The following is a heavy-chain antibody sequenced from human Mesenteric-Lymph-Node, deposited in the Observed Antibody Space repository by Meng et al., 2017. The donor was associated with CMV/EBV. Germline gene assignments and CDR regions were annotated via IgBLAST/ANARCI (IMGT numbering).Heavy chain of an antibody. CDR1: GYSFTSYW. J-gene: IGHJ3*02. D-gene: IGHD3-3*01. V-gene: IGHV5-51*01. Sequence: GESLKISCKGSGYSFTSYWIGWVRQMPGKGLEWMGIIYPGDSDTRYSPSFQGQVTISADKSISTAYLQWSSLKASDTAMYYCARMGRGITIFGVVTPPDAFDIWGQGTMVTVSS. CDR2: IYPGDSDT. CDR3: ARMGRGITIFGVVTPPDAFDI.